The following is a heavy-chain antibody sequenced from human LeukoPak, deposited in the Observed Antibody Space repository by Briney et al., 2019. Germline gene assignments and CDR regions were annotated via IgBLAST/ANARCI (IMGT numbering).Heavy chain of an antibody. Sequence: ASVKVSCKASRYTFTGYYMHWVRQAPGQGLEWMGWINPNSGGTNYAQKFQGRVTMTRDTSISTAYMELSRLRSDDTAVYYCARNGKKLQLGPRSNWFDPWGQGTLVTVSS. J-gene: IGHJ5*02. V-gene: IGHV1-2*02. CDR1: RYTFTGYY. CDR2: INPNSGGT. CDR3: ARNGKKLQLGPRSNWFDP. D-gene: IGHD6-6*01.